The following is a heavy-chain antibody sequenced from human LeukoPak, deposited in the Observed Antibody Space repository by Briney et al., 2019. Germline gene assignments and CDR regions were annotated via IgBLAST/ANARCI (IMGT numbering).Heavy chain of an antibody. V-gene: IGHV4-61*02. CDR2: IYTSGST. CDR1: GGSISSGSYY. Sequence: SQTLSLNCTVSGGSISSGSYYWSWIRQPAGKGLEWIGRIYTSGSTNYNPSLKSRVTISVDTSKNQFSLKLSSVTAADTAVYYCARDGLTIFGVVTAFDYWGQGTLVTVSS. J-gene: IGHJ4*02. CDR3: ARDGLTIFGVVTAFDY. D-gene: IGHD3-3*01.